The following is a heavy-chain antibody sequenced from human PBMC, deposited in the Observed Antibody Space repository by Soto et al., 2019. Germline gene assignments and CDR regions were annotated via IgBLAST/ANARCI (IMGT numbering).Heavy chain of an antibody. D-gene: IGHD2-2*01. CDR1: GFTFDDYA. V-gene: IGHV3-9*01. J-gene: IGHJ2*01. CDR2: ISWNSGSI. CDR3: AKSPRYCSSTSCYGYWYFDL. Sequence: EVQLVESGGGLVQPGRSLRLSCAASGFTFDDYAMHWVRQAPGKGLEWVSGISWNSGSIGYADSVKGRFTISRDNAKNSLYLQMNSLRAEDTALYYCAKSPRYCSSTSCYGYWYFDLWGRGTLVTVSS.